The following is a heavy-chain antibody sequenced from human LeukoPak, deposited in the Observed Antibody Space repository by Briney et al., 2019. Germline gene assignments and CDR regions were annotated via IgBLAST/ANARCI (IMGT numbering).Heavy chain of an antibody. D-gene: IGHD3-3*01. CDR2: IRYDGSNK. CDR3: AKDLRDDFWSGYYDGY. CDR1: GFTFSSYG. Sequence: GGSLRLSCAASGFTFSSYGMHWVRQAPGKGLEWVAFIRYDGSNKYYADSVKGRFTISRDNSKNTLYLQMNSLRAEDTAVYYCAKDLRDDFWSGYYDGYWGQGTLVTVSS. V-gene: IGHV3-30*02. J-gene: IGHJ4*02.